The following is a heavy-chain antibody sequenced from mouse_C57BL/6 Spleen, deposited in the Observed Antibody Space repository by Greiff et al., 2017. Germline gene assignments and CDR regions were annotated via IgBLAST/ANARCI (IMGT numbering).Heavy chain of an antibody. CDR2: INPSTGGT. D-gene: IGHD2-10*02. CDR1: GYSFTGYY. Sequence: VQLQQSGPELVKPGASVKISCKASGYSFTGYYMHWVKQSSEKSLEWIGEINPSTGGTSYNQKFKGKATLTVDKSSSTAYMQLKSLTFEDSAVYYCAGYGNTYYAMDYWGQGTSVTVSS. J-gene: IGHJ4*01. CDR3: AGYGNTYYAMDY. V-gene: IGHV1-43*01.